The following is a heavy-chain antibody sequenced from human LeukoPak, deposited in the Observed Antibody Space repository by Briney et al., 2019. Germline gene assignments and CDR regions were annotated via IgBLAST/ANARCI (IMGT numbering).Heavy chain of an antibody. V-gene: IGHV3-7*01. J-gene: IGHJ4*02. CDR3: ARDVYYYDSSGHDF. D-gene: IGHD3-22*01. CDR1: GCTFSNYW. Sequence: PGGSLRLSCAASGCTFSNYWMNWVHQAPGKGLEWVANIKRDGSEKYYVDSVRGRFTISRDNVKNSLYLQLSSLKAEDTGIYYCARDVYYYDSSGHDFWGQGTLVTVSS. CDR2: IKRDGSEK.